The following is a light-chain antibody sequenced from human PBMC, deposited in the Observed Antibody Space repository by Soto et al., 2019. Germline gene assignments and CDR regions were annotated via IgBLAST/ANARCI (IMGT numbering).Light chain of an antibody. CDR2: AAS. CDR1: QGISSY. V-gene: IGKV1-8*01. Sequence: AIRMTQSPSSLSASTGDRVTITCRASQGISSYLAWYQQKPGIAPMLLIYAASTLHSGVPSRFSCSGSGTDFTLTISCLQSEDFATYYCQQYYSYPFTFGPGTKVDIK. J-gene: IGKJ3*01. CDR3: QQYYSYPFT.